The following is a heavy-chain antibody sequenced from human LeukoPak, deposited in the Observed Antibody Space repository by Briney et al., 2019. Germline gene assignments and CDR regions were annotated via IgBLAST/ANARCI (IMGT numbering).Heavy chain of an antibody. J-gene: IGHJ4*02. CDR1: GYTFTIYG. D-gene: IGHD5-18*01. V-gene: IGHV1-18*04. CDR2: ISVHNGNT. Sequence: ASVKVSSTASGYTFTIYGISWVRQAPGQGLEWMGWISVHNGNTNYAQKLQGRVTMTTDTSTSTAYMELRSLRSDDTAVYYCARDLSYGYYLGYWGQGTLVTVSS. CDR3: ARDLSYGYYLGY.